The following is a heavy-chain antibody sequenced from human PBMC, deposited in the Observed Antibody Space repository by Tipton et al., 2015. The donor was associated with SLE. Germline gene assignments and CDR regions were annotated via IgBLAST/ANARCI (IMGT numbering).Heavy chain of an antibody. J-gene: IGHJ5*02. Sequence: GLVKPSETLSLTCAVYGGSFSGYYWSWIRQPPGKGLEWIGEINHSGSTNYNPSLKSRVTISVDTSKNQFSLKLSSVTAADTAVYYCARQYCSGGSCYSGWFDPWGQGILVTVSS. D-gene: IGHD2-15*01. CDR3: ARQYCSGGSCYSGWFDP. CDR2: INHSGST. CDR1: GGSFSGYY. V-gene: IGHV4-34*01.